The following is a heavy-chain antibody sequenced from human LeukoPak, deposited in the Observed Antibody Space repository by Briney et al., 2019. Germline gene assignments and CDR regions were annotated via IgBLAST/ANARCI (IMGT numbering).Heavy chain of an antibody. V-gene: IGHV1-8*01. CDR3: ARDLSYYDSSGYLYYGMDV. D-gene: IGHD3-22*01. CDR1: GYTFTSYD. Sequence: GASVKVSCKASGYTFTSYDINWVRQATGQGLEWMGWMNPNSGNTGYAQKFQGRVTMTRNTSISTAYMELSRLRSEDTAVYYCARDLSYYDSSGYLYYGMDVWGQGTTVTVSS. J-gene: IGHJ6*02. CDR2: MNPNSGNT.